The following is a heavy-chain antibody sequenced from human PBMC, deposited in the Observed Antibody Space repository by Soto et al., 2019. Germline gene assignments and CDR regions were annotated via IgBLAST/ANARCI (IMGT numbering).Heavy chain of an antibody. D-gene: IGHD3-9*01. CDR2: IVVGSGNK. J-gene: IGHJ6*02. Sequence: GASVKVSCTASGFAFTSSAVQWVRQARGQRLEWIGWIVVGSGNKNYAQKFQERVTITRDMSTSTAYMELRSLRSDDTAVYYCARTQNYDILTGYYDYYYGMDVWGQGTTVTVSS. CDR1: GFAFTSSA. CDR3: ARTQNYDILTGYYDYYYGMDV. V-gene: IGHV1-58*01.